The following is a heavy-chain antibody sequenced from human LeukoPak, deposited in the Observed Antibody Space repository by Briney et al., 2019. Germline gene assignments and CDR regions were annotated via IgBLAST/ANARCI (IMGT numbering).Heavy chain of an antibody. V-gene: IGHV4-59*01. Sequence: PSETLSLTCTVSGGSIGSYYWSWIRQPPGKGLEWIGYIYYSGSTNYNPSLKSRVTISLDTSKNQFSLKLSSVTAADTAVYYCARDESDFSHRHWGQGTLVTVSS. CDR2: IYYSGST. CDR1: GGSIGSYY. CDR3: ARDESDFSHRH. D-gene: IGHD2/OR15-2a*01. J-gene: IGHJ1*01.